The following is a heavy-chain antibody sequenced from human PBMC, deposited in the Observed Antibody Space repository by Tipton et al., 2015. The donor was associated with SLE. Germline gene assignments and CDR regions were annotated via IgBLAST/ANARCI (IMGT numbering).Heavy chain of an antibody. D-gene: IGHD1-20*01. CDR3: AREPPITGTPFDY. CDR2: ISYDGSNK. V-gene: IGHV3-30*03. J-gene: IGHJ4*02. Sequence: GTSEFTFRSYWMIWVRQPPGKGLEWVAVISYDGSNKYYADSVKGRFTISRDNSKNTLYLQMNSLRAEDTAVYYCAREPPITGTPFDYWGQGTLVTVSS. CDR1: EFTFRSYW.